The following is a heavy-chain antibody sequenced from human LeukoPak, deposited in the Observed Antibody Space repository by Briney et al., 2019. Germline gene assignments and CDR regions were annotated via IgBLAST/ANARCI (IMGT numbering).Heavy chain of an antibody. CDR1: GFSLSNARMG. CDR2: IFSNDEK. V-gene: IGHV2-26*01. CDR3: ARMPYYDFWSGYGYYFDY. J-gene: IGHJ4*02. D-gene: IGHD3-3*01. Sequence: SGPVLVKPTETLTLTCTVSGFSLSNARMGVSWIRQPPGKALEWLAHIFSNDEKSYTTSLKSRLTISKDTFKSQVVLTMTNVDPVDTATSYCARMPYYDFWSGYGYYFDYWGQGTLVTVSS.